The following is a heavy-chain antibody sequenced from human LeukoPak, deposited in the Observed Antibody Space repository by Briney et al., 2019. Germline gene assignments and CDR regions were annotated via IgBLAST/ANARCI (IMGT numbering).Heavy chain of an antibody. CDR3: ARFAKMGATTANYYMDV. CDR2: MNPNSGNT. V-gene: IGHV1-8*01. D-gene: IGHD1-26*01. CDR1: EYTFTSYD. J-gene: IGHJ6*03. Sequence: ASVKVSCKASEYTFTSYDINWVRQATGQGLEWMGWMNPNSGNTGYAQKFQGRVTMTRNTSISTAYMELSSLRSEDTAVYYCARFAKMGATTANYYMDVWGKGTTVTVSS.